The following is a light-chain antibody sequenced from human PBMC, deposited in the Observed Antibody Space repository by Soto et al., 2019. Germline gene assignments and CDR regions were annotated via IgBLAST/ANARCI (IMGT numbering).Light chain of an antibody. Sequence: EILLTQSPGTLSLSAGERATLSCRASQSISSNYLAWYQQKPGQAPRLLMYGASSRATGIPDRFIGSGSGTDFTLTISRLEPEDFAVYYCQQYGSSPRTFGQGTKVDIK. CDR3: QQYGSSPRT. CDR1: QSISSNY. J-gene: IGKJ1*01. CDR2: GAS. V-gene: IGKV3-20*01.